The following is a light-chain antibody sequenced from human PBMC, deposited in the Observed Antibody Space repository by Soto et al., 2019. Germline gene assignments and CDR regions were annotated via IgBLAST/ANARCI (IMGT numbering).Light chain of an antibody. CDR1: SSDGGYYDY. CDR2: AVT. V-gene: IGLV2-8*01. CDR3: SSYAGSNNFV. J-gene: IGLJ1*01. Sequence: QSVLTQPPSASGFPGQSVTISCTGTSSDGGYYDYVSWYQQHPGKAPKLVIYAVTKRPSGVPDRVSASTSGNTASLTVSGLRAEGVADYYCSSYAGSNNFVFGSGTKVTVL.